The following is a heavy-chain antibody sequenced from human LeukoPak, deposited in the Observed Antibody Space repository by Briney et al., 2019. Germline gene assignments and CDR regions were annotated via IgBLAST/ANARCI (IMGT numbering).Heavy chain of an antibody. J-gene: IGHJ4*02. V-gene: IGHV1-2*02. CDR1: GYTFTSYY. D-gene: IGHD3-22*01. Sequence: GASVKVSCKASGYTFTSYYIHWVRQAPGQGLEWMGWINPNSGGTNTAQKFQGRVTMTRDTSLNTAYMELSRPRSDDTAVYYCARVNNYYDSSGYLYYFDNWGQGTLVTVSS. CDR2: INPNSGGT. CDR3: ARVNNYYDSSGYLYYFDN.